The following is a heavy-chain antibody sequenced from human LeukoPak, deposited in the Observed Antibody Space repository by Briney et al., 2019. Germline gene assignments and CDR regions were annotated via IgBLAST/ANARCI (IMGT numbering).Heavy chain of an antibody. Sequence: GASVKVSCKASGYTFTGYYMHWVRQAPGQGLEWMGWINPNSGGTNYAQKFQGWVTMTRDTSISTAYMELSRPRSDDTAVYYCARDRRGIAVAGRPRWFDPWGQGTLVTVSS. CDR2: INPNSGGT. V-gene: IGHV1-2*04. D-gene: IGHD6-19*01. J-gene: IGHJ5*02. CDR1: GYTFTGYY. CDR3: ARDRRGIAVAGRPRWFDP.